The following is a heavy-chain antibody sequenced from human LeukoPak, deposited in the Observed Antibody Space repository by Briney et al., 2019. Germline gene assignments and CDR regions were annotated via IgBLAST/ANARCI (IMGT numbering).Heavy chain of an antibody. J-gene: IGHJ5*02. V-gene: IGHV1-2*02. CDR2: INPNSGGT. Sequence: ASVKVSCKASGYTFTGYYMHWVRQAPGQGLEWMGWINPNSGGTNYAQKFQGRVTMTRDTSISTAHMDLRGLRSDDSAVYYCAKDRASLITGLDPWGQGTLVTVSS. CDR1: GYTFTGYY. D-gene: IGHD3-16*01. CDR3: AKDRASLITGLDP.